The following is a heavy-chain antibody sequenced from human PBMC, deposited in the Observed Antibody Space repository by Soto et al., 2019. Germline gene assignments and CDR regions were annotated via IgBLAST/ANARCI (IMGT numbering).Heavy chain of an antibody. Sequence: EVQLLESGGGWMQPGGSLTLSCSASGFPFDLYLMHWVRQVPGKELEWVSLITHNSGYAYYTDAVKGRFTISRDNSKNTLYLQMNSLRAEDTAVYYCTKDQSRNLNHGDCYYYGMDLWGPGTPVTVSS. CDR1: GFPFDLYL. V-gene: IGHV3-23*01. D-gene: IGHD2-21*01. CDR3: TKDQSRNLNHGDCYYYGMDL. CDR2: ITHNSGYA. J-gene: IGHJ6*02.